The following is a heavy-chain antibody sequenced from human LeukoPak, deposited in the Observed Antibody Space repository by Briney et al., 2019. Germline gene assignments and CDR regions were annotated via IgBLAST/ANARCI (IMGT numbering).Heavy chain of an antibody. CDR2: IYYSGST. V-gene: IGHV4-39*07. CDR1: GGSISSYY. D-gene: IGHD1-26*01. CDR3: AREWDDYGDY. J-gene: IGHJ4*02. Sequence: SETLSLTCTVSGGSISSYYWGWIRQPPGKGLEWIGSIYYSGSTYYNPSLKSRVTISVDTSKNQFSLKLSSVTAADTAVYYCAREWDDYGDYWGQGTLVTVSS.